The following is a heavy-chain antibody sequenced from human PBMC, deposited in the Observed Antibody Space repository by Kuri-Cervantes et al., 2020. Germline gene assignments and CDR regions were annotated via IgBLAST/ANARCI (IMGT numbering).Heavy chain of an antibody. CDR2: ISAYNGNT. D-gene: IGHD3-10*01. CDR3: ARGTMVQGVIMLHSYYYCMDV. J-gene: IGHJ6*03. CDR1: GYTFTSYG. Sequence: ASVKVSCKASGYTFTSYGISWVRQAPGQGLEWMGWISAYNGNTNYAQKLQGRVTMTTDTSTSTAYMELRSLRSDDTAVYYCARGTMVQGVIMLHSYYYCMDVWGKGTTVTVSS. V-gene: IGHV1-18*01.